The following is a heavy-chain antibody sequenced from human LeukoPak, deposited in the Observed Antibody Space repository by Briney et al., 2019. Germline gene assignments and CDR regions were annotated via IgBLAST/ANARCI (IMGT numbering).Heavy chain of an antibody. CDR2: IQYDGSNK. CDR1: GFLFNNYG. CDR3: AKNGGSGWLDY. Sequence: PGGSLRLSCEASGFLFNNYGMHWVRQAPGKGLEWMTFIQYDGSNKYYSDSVKGRFTISRDNSKNTLYLQMNSLRPEDTAVYYCAKNGGSGWLDYWGQGILVTVSS. J-gene: IGHJ4*02. D-gene: IGHD6-19*01. V-gene: IGHV3-30*02.